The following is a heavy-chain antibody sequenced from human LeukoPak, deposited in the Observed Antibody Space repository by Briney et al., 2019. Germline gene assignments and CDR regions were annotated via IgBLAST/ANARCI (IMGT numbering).Heavy chain of an antibody. CDR1: GGTLSSYA. CDR2: IIPIFGTA. J-gene: IGHJ4*02. D-gene: IGHD3-3*01. CDR3: ARVPLTYDFWSGTFDY. V-gene: IGHV1-69*05. Sequence: SVKVSCKASGGTLSSYAISWVRQAPGQGLEWMGGIIPIFGTANYAQKFQGRVTITTDESTSTAYMELSSLRSEDTAVYYCARVPLTYDFWSGTFDYWGQGTLVTVSS.